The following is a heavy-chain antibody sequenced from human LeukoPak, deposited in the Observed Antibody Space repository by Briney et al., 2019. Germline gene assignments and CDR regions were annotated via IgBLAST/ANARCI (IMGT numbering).Heavy chain of an antibody. Sequence: TGGSLRLSCAASGFTFSNAWMNWVRQAPGKGLEWVGRIKSKTDGGTTDYAAPVKGRFTISRDDSKNTLYLQMNSLKTEDTAVYYCTTVKVSGPHDYFDYWGQGTLVTVSS. V-gene: IGHV3-15*07. CDR1: GFTFSNAW. CDR2: IKSKTDGGTT. D-gene: IGHD2-8*01. J-gene: IGHJ4*02. CDR3: TTVKVSGPHDYFDY.